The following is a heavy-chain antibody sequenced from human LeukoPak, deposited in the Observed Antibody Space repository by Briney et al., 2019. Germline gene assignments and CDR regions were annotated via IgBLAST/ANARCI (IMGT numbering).Heavy chain of an antibody. CDR1: GYTFTSYG. CDR2: IIPIFGTA. D-gene: IGHD6-19*01. V-gene: IGHV1-69*13. Sequence: GASVKVSCKASGYTFTSYGISWVRQAPVQGLEWMGGIIPIFGTANYAQKFQGRVTITADESTSTAYMEPSSLRSEDTAVYYCARLLAVAGTTIDYWGQGTLVTVSS. J-gene: IGHJ4*02. CDR3: ARLLAVAGTTIDY.